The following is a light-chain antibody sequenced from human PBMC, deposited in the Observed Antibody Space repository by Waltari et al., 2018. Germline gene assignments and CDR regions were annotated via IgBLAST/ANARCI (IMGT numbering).Light chain of an antibody. Sequence: QSALTQPASVSGSPGQSITISCTGTSRDVGGYNYVTWYQQHPGKAPKLMIFDVNKRPSGVSNRFSGAKSGNTASLTISGLQAEDEAEYHCSSYTSTNTWMFGGGTKLT. CDR2: DVN. CDR3: SSYTSTNTWM. CDR1: SRDVGGYNY. V-gene: IGLV2-14*03. J-gene: IGLJ3*02.